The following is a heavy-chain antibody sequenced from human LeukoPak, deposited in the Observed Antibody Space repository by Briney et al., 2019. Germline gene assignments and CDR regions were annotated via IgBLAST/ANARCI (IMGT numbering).Heavy chain of an antibody. CDR2: IDYSGST. CDR3: AKGSGSHYGMDV. Sequence: SETLSLTCSVSGGSISTYYWSWIRQPPGKGLEWIGYIDYSGSTIYNPSLKSRVTISVDTSKNQFSLKLSSVTAADTAVYYCAKGSGSHYGMDVWGQGTTVTVSS. D-gene: IGHD3-10*01. CDR1: GGSISTYY. J-gene: IGHJ6*02. V-gene: IGHV4-59*01.